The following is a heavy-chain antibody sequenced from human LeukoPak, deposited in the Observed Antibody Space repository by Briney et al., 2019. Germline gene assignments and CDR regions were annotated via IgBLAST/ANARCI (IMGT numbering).Heavy chain of an antibody. J-gene: IGHJ6*03. Sequence: SVKVSCKASGGTFSSYAISWVRQAPGQGLEWMGGIIPIFGTANYAQKFQGRVTITADESTSTAYMELSSLRSEDTAVYYCARVIRGSSGIYYYYYMDVWGKGTTVTVSS. CDR3: ARVIRGSSGIYYYYYMDV. D-gene: IGHD3-10*01. CDR1: GGTFSSYA. CDR2: IIPIFGTA. V-gene: IGHV1-69*01.